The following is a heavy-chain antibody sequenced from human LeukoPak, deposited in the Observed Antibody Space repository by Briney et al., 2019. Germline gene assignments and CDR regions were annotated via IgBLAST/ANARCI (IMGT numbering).Heavy chain of an antibody. J-gene: IGHJ4*02. Sequence: PGGSLRLSCAASGFTVSTNYMSWVRQPPGKGLEWVSVIFSAGSTYYADSVKGRFTISRDNSKNTLYLQMNSLRAEDTAVYYCAKAGGFSGSYDWGQGTLVTVSS. CDR3: AKAGGFSGSYD. D-gene: IGHD1-26*01. V-gene: IGHV3-53*01. CDR2: IFSAGST. CDR1: GFTVSTNY.